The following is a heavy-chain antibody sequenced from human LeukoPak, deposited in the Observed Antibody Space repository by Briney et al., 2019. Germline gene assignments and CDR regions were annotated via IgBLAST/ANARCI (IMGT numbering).Heavy chain of an antibody. D-gene: IGHD3-9*01. Sequence: SETLSLTCNVSGDSISSYYWSWIRQPPGEGLGWIGYIYTSGTTSYTPSLKSRVTISVDTSKNQFSLRLSSVTAADTAVYYCARSYYDFLTGYYLDYWGQGTLVTVSS. CDR1: GDSISSYY. V-gene: IGHV4-4*09. CDR2: IYTSGTT. J-gene: IGHJ4*02. CDR3: ARSYYDFLTGYYLDY.